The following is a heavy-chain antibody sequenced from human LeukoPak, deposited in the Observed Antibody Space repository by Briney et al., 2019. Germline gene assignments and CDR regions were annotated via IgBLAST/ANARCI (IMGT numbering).Heavy chain of an antibody. CDR2: INHSGST. V-gene: IGHV4-34*01. CDR3: NLMVRGAPDAFDI. CDR1: GRSFSGYY. Sequence: SETLSLTCAVYGRSFSGYYWSWIRQPPGKGLEWIGEINHSGSTNYNPSLKSRVTISVDTSKNQFSLKLSSVTAADTAVYYCNLMVRGAPDAFDIWGQGTMVTVSS. D-gene: IGHD3-10*01. J-gene: IGHJ3*02.